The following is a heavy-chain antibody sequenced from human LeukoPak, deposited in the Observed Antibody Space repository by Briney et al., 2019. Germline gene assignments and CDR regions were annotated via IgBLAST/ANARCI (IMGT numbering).Heavy chain of an antibody. D-gene: IGHD3-10*01. CDR1: GGSFSGYY. V-gene: IGHV4-34*01. CDR3: ASAGRVQWFGELSH. CDR2: INHSGST. J-gene: IGHJ4*02. Sequence: SETLSLTCAVYGGSFSGYYWSWIRQPPGKGLEWIGEINHSGSTNYNPSLKSRVTISVDTSKNQFSLKLSSVTAADTAVYYCASAGRVQWFGELSHWGQGTLVTVSS.